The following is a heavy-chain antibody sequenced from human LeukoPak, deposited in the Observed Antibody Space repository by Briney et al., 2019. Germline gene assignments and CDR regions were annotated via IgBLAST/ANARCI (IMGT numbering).Heavy chain of an antibody. Sequence: SETLSLTCTVSGGSISSGGYYWSWIRQHPGKGLEWIGYIYYSGSTYYNPSLTSRVTISVGTSKNQFSLKLSSVTAADTAVYYCARDQVTIFGVVTHNAFDIWGQGTMVTVSS. D-gene: IGHD3-3*01. J-gene: IGHJ3*02. CDR1: GGSISSGGYY. V-gene: IGHV4-31*03. CDR3: ARDQVTIFGVVTHNAFDI. CDR2: IYYSGST.